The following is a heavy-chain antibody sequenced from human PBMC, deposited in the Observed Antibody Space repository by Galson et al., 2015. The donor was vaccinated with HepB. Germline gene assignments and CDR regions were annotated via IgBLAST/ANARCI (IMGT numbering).Heavy chain of an antibody. V-gene: IGHV3-33*01. Sequence: SLRLSCAASGFIFSDHGLHWVRQAPGKGLEWVALIWADGTVQHYADSVRGRFSISRDNSKNTLFLQMDSLRVEDTAVYYCAREAHIAVAAFDSWGQGTLVTVSS. CDR2: IWADGTVQ. J-gene: IGHJ4*02. CDR1: GFIFSDHG. CDR3: AREAHIAVAAFDS. D-gene: IGHD2-21*01.